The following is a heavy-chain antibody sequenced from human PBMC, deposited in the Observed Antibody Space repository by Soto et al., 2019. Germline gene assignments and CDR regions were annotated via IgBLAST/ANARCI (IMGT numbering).Heavy chain of an antibody. CDR3: AKERSSGWSFDY. Sequence: GGSLRLSCAASGFTFSTYAMNWVRQAPGKGLEWVSGISGSGDSTYYADSVKGRFTVSRDNSKNTLYLQMNSLRAEDTAVFYCAKERSSGWSFDYWGQRTPVTVSS. CDR1: GFTFSTYA. CDR2: ISGSGDST. D-gene: IGHD6-19*01. J-gene: IGHJ4*02. V-gene: IGHV3-23*01.